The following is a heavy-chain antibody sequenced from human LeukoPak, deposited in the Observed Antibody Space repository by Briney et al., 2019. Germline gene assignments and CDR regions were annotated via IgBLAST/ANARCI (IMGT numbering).Heavy chain of an antibody. D-gene: IGHD2-2*01. Sequence: PSETLSLTCAVSGYSISSSYYWSWIRQPPGKGLEWIGNIYYSGSTNYNPSLKSRVTISVDTSKNQFSLKLSSVTAADTAVYYCARSVVPAAMRDSYCYYYMDVWGKGTTVTVSS. CDR3: ARSVVPAAMRDSYCYYYMDV. CDR2: IYYSGST. J-gene: IGHJ6*03. V-gene: IGHV4-61*01. CDR1: GYSISSSYY.